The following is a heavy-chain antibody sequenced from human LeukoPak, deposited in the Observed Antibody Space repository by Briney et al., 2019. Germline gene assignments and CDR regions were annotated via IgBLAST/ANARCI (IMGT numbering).Heavy chain of an antibody. CDR2: IYSGGST. CDR3: ARFRVVVAAMLYYYAMDR. D-gene: IGHD2-15*01. CDR1: GFTVSSNY. J-gene: IGHJ6*02. V-gene: IGHV3-53*04. Sequence: GGSLTLPCAASGFTVSSNYMSWVRQAPGKGLEWVSVIYSGGSTYYADSVKGRFTISRHNSKNTLYLQMSSLRAEDTAVYYCARFRVVVAAMLYYYAMDRWGQGTTVTVSS.